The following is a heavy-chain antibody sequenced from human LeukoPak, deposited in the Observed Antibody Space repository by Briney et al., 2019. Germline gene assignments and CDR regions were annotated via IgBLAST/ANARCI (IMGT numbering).Heavy chain of an antibody. CDR3: AKDLDIVVVVAATGAFDI. Sequence: QSGASLRLSCAASGFTFDDYAMHWVRQAPGKGLEWVSLISGDGGSTYYADSVKGRFTISRDNSKNSLYLQMNSLRTEDTALYYCAKDLDIVVVVAATGAFDIWGQGTMVTVSS. J-gene: IGHJ3*02. V-gene: IGHV3-43*02. CDR2: ISGDGGST. CDR1: GFTFDDYA. D-gene: IGHD2-15*01.